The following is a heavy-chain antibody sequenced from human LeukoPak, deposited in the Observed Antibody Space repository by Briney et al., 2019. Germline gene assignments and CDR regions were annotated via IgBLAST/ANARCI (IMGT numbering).Heavy chain of an antibody. CDR2: ISTGSSYI. D-gene: IGHD4-23*01. Sequence: GGSLRLSCAASGFTFSSYSMNWVRRAPGKGLEWVSSISTGSSYIHYADSVKGRFTISRDNAKNSLYLQMNSLRAEDTAVYYCATGTEEITVVTPCYWGQGTLVTVSS. J-gene: IGHJ4*02. CDR3: ATGTEEITVVTPCY. CDR1: GFTFSSYS. V-gene: IGHV3-21*01.